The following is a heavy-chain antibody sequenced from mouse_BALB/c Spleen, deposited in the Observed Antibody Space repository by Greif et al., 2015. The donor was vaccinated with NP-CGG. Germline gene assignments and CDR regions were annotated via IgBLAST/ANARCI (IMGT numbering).Heavy chain of an antibody. V-gene: IGHV3-2*02. CDR2: ISYSGST. CDR1: GYSITSDYA. D-gene: IGHD2-10*02. CDR3: AVWAPLYYFDY. J-gene: IGHJ2*01. Sequence: EVHLVESGPGLVKPSQSLSLTCTVTGYSITSDYAWNWIRQFPGNKLEWMGYISYSGSTSYNPSLRSRISITRDTSKNQFFLQLNSVTTEDTATYYCAVWAPLYYFDYWGQGTTLTVSS.